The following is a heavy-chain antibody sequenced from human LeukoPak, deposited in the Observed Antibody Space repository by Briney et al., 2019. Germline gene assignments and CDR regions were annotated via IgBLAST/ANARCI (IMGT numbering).Heavy chain of an antibody. Sequence: SETLSLTCTVSGGSISSSSYYWGWIRQPPGKGLEWIGSIYYSGSTYYNPSLKSRVTISVDTSKNQFSLKQSSVTAADTAVYYCANLLPASRDYWGQGTLVTVSS. CDR3: ANLLPASRDY. CDR1: GGSISSSSYY. CDR2: IYYSGST. J-gene: IGHJ4*02. V-gene: IGHV4-39*01.